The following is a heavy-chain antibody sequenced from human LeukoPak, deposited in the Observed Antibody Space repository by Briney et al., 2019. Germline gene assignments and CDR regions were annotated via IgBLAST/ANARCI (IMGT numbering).Heavy chain of an antibody. J-gene: IGHJ5*02. Sequence: PPQTLSLTCTVSGGSISSYYWSWIRQPLGEGLEWIGYTYNSGSPNYNPSLKSRVTISVDTSKNQFSLKLSSVTAADTAVYYCARSAESYGPRGWFDPWGQGTLVTVSS. D-gene: IGHD5-18*01. V-gene: IGHV4-59*01. CDR3: ARSAESYGPRGWFDP. CDR2: TYNSGSP. CDR1: GGSISSYY.